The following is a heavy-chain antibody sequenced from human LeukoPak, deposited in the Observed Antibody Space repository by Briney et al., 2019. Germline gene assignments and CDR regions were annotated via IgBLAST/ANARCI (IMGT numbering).Heavy chain of an antibody. CDR3: AKDPPRDGYNTGGY. D-gene: IGHD5-24*01. Sequence: GGSLRLSCAASGFTFSSYAVSWVRQAPGKGLEWVSAISGSGGSTYYADSVKGRFTISRDNSKNTLYLQMNSLRAEDTAVYYCAKDPPRDGYNTGGYWGQGTLVTVSS. V-gene: IGHV3-23*01. J-gene: IGHJ4*02. CDR1: GFTFSSYA. CDR2: ISGSGGST.